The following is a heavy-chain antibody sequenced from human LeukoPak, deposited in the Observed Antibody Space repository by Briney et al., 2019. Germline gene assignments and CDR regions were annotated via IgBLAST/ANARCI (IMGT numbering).Heavy chain of an antibody. D-gene: IGHD2/OR15-2a*01. CDR3: ARENRGDWFDP. V-gene: IGHV4-61*02. J-gene: IGHJ5*02. CDR1: GGSITSDNYY. CDR2: IYTRGST. Sequence: SQTLSLTCTVSGGSITSDNYYWSWIRQPAGKGLEWIGRIYTRGSTNYNPSLKSRDTISADTSKNQFSLKLSSVTAADTAVYYCARENRGDWFDPWGQGTLVTVSS.